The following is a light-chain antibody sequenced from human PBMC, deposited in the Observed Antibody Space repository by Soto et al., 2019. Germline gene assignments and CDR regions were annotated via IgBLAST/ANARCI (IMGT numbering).Light chain of an antibody. V-gene: IGKV1-39*01. Sequence: DIQMTQSPSSLSASVGDRITITCRASRRISNYLNWYQQKAGKAPKLLMYGGSNLQSGVPSRFSGSGSGTDFTLTISSLHPEDFATYYCQHTYNTPWTFGQGTEVEIK. J-gene: IGKJ1*01. CDR3: QHTYNTPWT. CDR2: GGS. CDR1: RRISNY.